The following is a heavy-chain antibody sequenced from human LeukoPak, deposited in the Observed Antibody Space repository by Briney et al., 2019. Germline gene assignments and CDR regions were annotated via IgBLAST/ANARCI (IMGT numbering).Heavy chain of an antibody. CDR3: ARQRSSYYFDS. CDR2: ISPSGITT. Sequence: GPSLRLSCALYGFTFSDRYASSIRHAARGGRDWLSYISPSGITTKYADSVKGRFTVSRDNAKNSVFLQLNNLRVEDTAVYFCARQRSSYYFDSWGQGTLVTVSS. J-gene: IGHJ4*02. V-gene: IGHV3-11*01. D-gene: IGHD6-19*01. CDR1: GFTFSDRY.